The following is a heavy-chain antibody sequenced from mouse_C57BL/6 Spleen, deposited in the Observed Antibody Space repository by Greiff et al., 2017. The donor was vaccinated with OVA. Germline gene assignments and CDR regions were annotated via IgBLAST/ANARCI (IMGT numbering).Heavy chain of an antibody. CDR1: GYTFTSYW. D-gene: IGHD2-3*01. V-gene: IGHV1-61*01. CDR3: ARRWSTYAMDY. J-gene: IGHJ4*01. Sequence: QVQLQQPGAELVRPGSSVKLSCKASGYTFTSYWMDWVKQRPGQGLEWIGNIYPSDSETHYNQKFKDKVTLTVDKSSSTAYMQLSSLTSEDSAVYYCARRWSTYAMDYWGQGTSVTVSS. CDR2: IYPSDSET.